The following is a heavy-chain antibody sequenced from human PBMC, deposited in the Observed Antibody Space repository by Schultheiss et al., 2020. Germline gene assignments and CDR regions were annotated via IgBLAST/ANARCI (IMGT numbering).Heavy chain of an antibody. CDR2: IYYSGST. J-gene: IGHJ4*02. CDR1: GGSISSGGYY. Sequence: SETLSLTCTVSGGSISSGGYYWSWIRQHPGKGLEWIGYIYYSGSTYYNPSLKSRVTISVDTSKNQFSLKLSSVTAADTAVYYCARWELLRYFDYWGQGTLVTVSS. V-gene: IGHV4-39*01. D-gene: IGHD1-26*01. CDR3: ARWELLRYFDY.